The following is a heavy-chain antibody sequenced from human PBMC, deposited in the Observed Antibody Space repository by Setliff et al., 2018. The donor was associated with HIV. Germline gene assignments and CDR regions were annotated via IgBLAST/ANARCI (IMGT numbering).Heavy chain of an antibody. CDR1: GGSVSDTSYY. CDR3: VRHTRDTSLAHYYYYIDV. J-gene: IGHJ6*03. Sequence: PSETLSLTCTVSGGSVSDTSYYWGWIRQPPGRGLEWLANVYYSGGTNSNPSLKSRVSIYVDTSKNQFSLNVNSVTAPDTAIYYCVRHTRDTSLAHYYYYIDVWGKGTTVTV. D-gene: IGHD5-18*01. CDR2: VYYSGGT. V-gene: IGHV4-39*01.